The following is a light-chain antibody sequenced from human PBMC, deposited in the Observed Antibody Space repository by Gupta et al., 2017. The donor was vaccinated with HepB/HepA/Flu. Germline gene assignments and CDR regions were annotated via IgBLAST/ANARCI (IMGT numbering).Light chain of an antibody. J-gene: IGKJ5*01. CDR1: QSISAN. V-gene: IGKV3-15*01. CDR3: QQYNSWPIT. Sequence: EIVMTQSPTTLSGSPGERATLSCRASQSISANLGWYQQKPGQAPRPLIYDASIRASGVPSRFSGSMSGTEFTLTISSLQSEDFAIYYCQQYNSWPITFGQGTRLEIK. CDR2: DAS.